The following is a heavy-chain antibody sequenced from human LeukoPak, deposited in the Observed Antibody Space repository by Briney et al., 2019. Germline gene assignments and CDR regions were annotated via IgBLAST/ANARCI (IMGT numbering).Heavy chain of an antibody. CDR1: GFTFSSYA. CDR2: ISGSGGST. J-gene: IGHJ5*02. Sequence: PGGSLRLSCAASGFTFSSYAMTWVRQAPGKELEWVSTISGSGGSTYYADSVKGRFTISRDNSKNTLYLQMNSLRAEDTAVYYCAKLWFGEFSWFDPWGQGTLVTVSS. V-gene: IGHV3-23*01. D-gene: IGHD3-10*01. CDR3: AKLWFGEFSWFDP.